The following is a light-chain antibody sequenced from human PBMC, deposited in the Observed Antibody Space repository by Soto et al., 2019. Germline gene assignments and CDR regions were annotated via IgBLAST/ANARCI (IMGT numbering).Light chain of an antibody. CDR3: QQYGSSPIT. V-gene: IGKV3-20*01. CDR1: QSVSSNY. CDR2: GPS. Sequence: EIVLTQSPGTLSLSPGERATLSCRASQSVSSNYLAWYQQKPGQAPRLLIYGPSSRATGIPDRFSGSGSGTDFTLTISRVEPEDLAVYYCQQYGSSPITFGQGTRLEI. J-gene: IGKJ5*01.